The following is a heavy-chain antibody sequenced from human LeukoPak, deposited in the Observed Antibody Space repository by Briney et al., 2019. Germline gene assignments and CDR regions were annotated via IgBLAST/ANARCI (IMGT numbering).Heavy chain of an antibody. CDR3: ARLGISATQYYYYYMDV. J-gene: IGHJ6*03. V-gene: IGHV4-34*01. CDR1: GGSFSGYY. CDR2: INHSGST. D-gene: IGHD2-15*01. Sequence: SETLSLTCAVYGGSFSGYYWSWIRQPPGNGLEWIGEINHSGSTNYNPSLKSRVTISVDTSKNQFSLKLSSVTAADTAVYYCARLGISATQYYYYYMDVWGKGTTVTISS.